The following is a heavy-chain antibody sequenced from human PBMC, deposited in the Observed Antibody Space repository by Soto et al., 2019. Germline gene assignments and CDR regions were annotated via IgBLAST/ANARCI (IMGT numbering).Heavy chain of an antibody. V-gene: IGHV3-74*01. CDR3: ARGIKNYYGVDV. Sequence: LRLSCAASVFTFITYWMHWVRQAPGKGLVWVSRINSDGSSTSYADSVKGRFTISRDNAKNTLYLQMNSLRAEDTAVYYCARGIKNYYGVDVWGQGTTVTVSS. CDR1: VFTFITYW. J-gene: IGHJ6*02. CDR2: INSDGSST.